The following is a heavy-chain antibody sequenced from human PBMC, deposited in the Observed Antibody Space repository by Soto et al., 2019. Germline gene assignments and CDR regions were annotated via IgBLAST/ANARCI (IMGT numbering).Heavy chain of an antibody. CDR1: GYTFTSYA. CDR2: INPSGGST. J-gene: IGHJ6*02. CDR3: ARGGSRDGYNFRYYYYYGMDV. Sequence: ASVKVSCKASGYTFTSYAMHWVRQAPGQRLEWMGIINPSGGSTSYAQKFQGRVTMTRDTSTSTVYMELSSLRSEDTAVYYCARGGSRDGYNFRYYYYYGMDVWGQGTTVTVSS. V-gene: IGHV1-46*01. D-gene: IGHD5-12*01.